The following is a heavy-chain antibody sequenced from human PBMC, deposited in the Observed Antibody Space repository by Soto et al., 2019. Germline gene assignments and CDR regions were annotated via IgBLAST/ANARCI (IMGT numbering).Heavy chain of an antibody. D-gene: IGHD2-21*01. CDR3: ARVFPNGYCGGDCYHRPPRGMIAY. Sequence: ASVKVSCKASGYTFTSYDINWVRQATGQGLEWMGWMNPDSGNTGYAQKFQGRVTMTRNTSISTAYMELSSLRSEDTAVYYCARVFPNGYCGGDCYHRPPRGMIAYWGQGTLVTVSS. V-gene: IGHV1-8*01. CDR1: GYTFTSYD. J-gene: IGHJ4*02. CDR2: MNPDSGNT.